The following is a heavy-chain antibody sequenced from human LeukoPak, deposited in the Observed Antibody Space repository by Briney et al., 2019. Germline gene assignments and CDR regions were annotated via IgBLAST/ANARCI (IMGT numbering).Heavy chain of an antibody. CDR2: IYYSGST. CDR1: GGSISSYY. CDR3: ARDLRDGYPWYFDY. V-gene: IGHV4-59*01. J-gene: IGHJ4*02. Sequence: SETLSLTCTVSGGSISSYYWSWIRQPPGKGLEWIGYIYYSGSTNYNPSLKSRVTISVDTSKNQFSLKLSSVTAADTAVYYCARDLRDGYPWYFDYWGQGTLVTVSS. D-gene: IGHD5-24*01.